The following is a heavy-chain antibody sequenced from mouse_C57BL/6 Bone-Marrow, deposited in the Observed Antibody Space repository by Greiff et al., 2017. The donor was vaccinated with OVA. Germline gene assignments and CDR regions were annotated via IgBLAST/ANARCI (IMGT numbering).Heavy chain of an antibody. D-gene: IGHD1-1*01. V-gene: IGHV5-4*01. CDR2: ISDGGSYT. J-gene: IGHJ2*01. CDR1: GFTFSSYA. Sequence: EVQLVESGGGLVKPGGSLKLSCAASGFTFSSYAMSWVRQTPEKRLEWVATISDGGSYTYYPGNVKGRFTISRDNAKNNLYLQMSHLKSEDTAMYYCARDDYGSPYWGQGTTLTVSS. CDR3: ARDDYGSPY.